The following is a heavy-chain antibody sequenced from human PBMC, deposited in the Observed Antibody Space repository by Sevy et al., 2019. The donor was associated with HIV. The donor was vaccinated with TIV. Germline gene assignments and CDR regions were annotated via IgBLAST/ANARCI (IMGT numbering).Heavy chain of an antibody. CDR1: GGSFSGYY. D-gene: IGHD2-2*01. J-gene: IGHJ3*02. V-gene: IGHV4-34*01. Sequence: SETLSLTCAVYGGSFSGYYWSWIRQPPGKGLEWIGEINHSGSTNYNPSLKSRVTISVDTSKNQFSLKLSSATAADTAVYYCARHCGSTSCSHAFDIWGQGTMVTVSS. CDR3: ARHCGSTSCSHAFDI. CDR2: INHSGST.